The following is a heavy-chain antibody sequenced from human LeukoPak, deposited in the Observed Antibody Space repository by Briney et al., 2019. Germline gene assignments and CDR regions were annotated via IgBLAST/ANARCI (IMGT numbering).Heavy chain of an antibody. CDR1: GGTFSGYS. J-gene: IGHJ5*02. D-gene: IGHD1-26*01. CDR3: ARDGVGAVTPNWFDP. Sequence: GGSLRLSCAASGGTFSGYSMTWVRQAPGKELEWVSSSSSSSSYIYYADSGKGRFTISRDKAKNSLYLQMNSLRAEDTAVYYCARDGVGAVTPNWFDPWGQGTLVTVSS. CDR2: SSSSSSYI. V-gene: IGHV3-21*01.